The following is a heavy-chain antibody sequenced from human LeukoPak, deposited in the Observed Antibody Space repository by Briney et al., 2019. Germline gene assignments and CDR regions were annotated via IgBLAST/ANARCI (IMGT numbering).Heavy chain of an antibody. V-gene: IGHV3-7*03. D-gene: IGHD1-1*01. CDR2: IKHDGSEK. J-gene: IGHJ4*02. Sequence: GGSLRLSCAASGFTFSSYWMSWVRQAPGKGLECVANIKHDGSEKYYEDSVKGRFTISRDNSKNTLYLQMSSLRVEDTAVYYCAKEWANWNWGQGTLVTVSS. CDR1: GFTFSSYW. CDR3: AKEWANWN.